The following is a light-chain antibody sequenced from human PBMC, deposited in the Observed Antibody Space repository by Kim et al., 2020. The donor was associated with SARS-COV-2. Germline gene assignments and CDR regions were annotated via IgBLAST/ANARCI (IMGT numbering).Light chain of an antibody. V-gene: IGLV3-21*04. CDR3: QVFDSSSDQDVV. Sequence: PGKTATMTGGGDKIEVKSVHWYQQKPGQAPVLVIHYDSDRPSGIPERFSGSKSGNTATLTISRAEAGDEADYYCQVFDSSSDQDVVFGGGTKLTVL. CDR2: YDS. CDR1: KIEVKS. J-gene: IGLJ2*01.